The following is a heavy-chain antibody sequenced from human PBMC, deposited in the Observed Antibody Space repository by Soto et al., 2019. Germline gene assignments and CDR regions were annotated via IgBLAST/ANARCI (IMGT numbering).Heavy chain of an antibody. V-gene: IGHV3-48*03. D-gene: IGHD5-12*01. J-gene: IGHJ4*02. Sequence: PGGSLRLSCAASGFTFSSYEMNWVRQAPGKGLEWVSYISSSGSTIYYADSVKGRFTISRDNAKNSLYLQMNSLRAEDTAVYYCARDPRDRDGYNSAGGEFDYWGQGTLVTVSS. CDR3: ARDPRDRDGYNSAGGEFDY. CDR2: ISSSGSTI. CDR1: GFTFSSYE.